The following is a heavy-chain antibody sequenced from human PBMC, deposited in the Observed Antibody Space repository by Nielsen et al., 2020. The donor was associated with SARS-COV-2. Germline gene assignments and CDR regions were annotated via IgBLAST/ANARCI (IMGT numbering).Heavy chain of an antibody. J-gene: IGHJ4*02. D-gene: IGHD3-3*01. CDR1: GYTSTSYG. Sequence: ASVKVSCKASGYTSTSYGISWVRQAPGQGLEWMGLINPNSGATNYAQKFQGRVTMTRDTSISTAYMELSRLRSDDTAVYYCARTSRDITIFGVVIRLGYWGQGTLVTVSS. CDR3: ARTSRDITIFGVVIRLGY. V-gene: IGHV1-2*06. CDR2: INPNSGAT.